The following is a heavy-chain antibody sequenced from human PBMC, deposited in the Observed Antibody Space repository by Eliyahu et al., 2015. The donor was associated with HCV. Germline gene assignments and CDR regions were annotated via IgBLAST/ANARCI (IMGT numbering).Heavy chain of an antibody. J-gene: IGHJ6*02. V-gene: IGHV3-23*01. CDR3: AKSSAMDV. CDR2: ISDAGGRT. Sequence: EVQLLESGGGLVQPGGSLRLSCAASGFSFGSYVMNWVRQAPGKRLEWVSSISDAGGRTYYADSVKGRFSISRDNSKNTLSLQMNSLRAEDTAVYYCAKSSAMDVWGQGTTVTVSS. CDR1: GFSFGSYV.